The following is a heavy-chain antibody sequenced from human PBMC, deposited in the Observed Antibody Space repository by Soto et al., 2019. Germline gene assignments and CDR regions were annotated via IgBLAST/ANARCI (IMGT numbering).Heavy chain of an antibody. CDR2: ISGSGDST. D-gene: IGHD3-10*01. V-gene: IGHV3-23*01. CDR1: GFTFSSYA. CDR3: AKRGSGSYYAD. J-gene: IGHJ4*02. Sequence: EVQLLESGGGLVQPGGSLRLSCAASGFTFSSYAMRWVRQAPGKGLEWVSAISGSGDSTYYADSVKGRFTISRDNSKNTLYLQMNSLRAEDTAVYYCAKRGSGSYYADCGQGTLVTVSS.